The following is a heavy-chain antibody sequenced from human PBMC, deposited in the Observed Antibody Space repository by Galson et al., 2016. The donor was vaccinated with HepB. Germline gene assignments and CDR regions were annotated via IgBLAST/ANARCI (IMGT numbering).Heavy chain of an antibody. D-gene: IGHD2-15*01. CDR1: GDSIRSGTY. Sequence: TLSLTCTVSGDSIRSGTYWSWIRQHPGKGLEWIGYIYYSGSTHYNPSLRSRLSMSVDTSTNQFSLKLRSLTAADTAVYYCARDTGYCSGGFCPYWFDPWGQGTLVTVSS. CDR2: IYYSGST. CDR3: ARDTGYCSGGFCPYWFDP. V-gene: IGHV4-31*03. J-gene: IGHJ5*02.